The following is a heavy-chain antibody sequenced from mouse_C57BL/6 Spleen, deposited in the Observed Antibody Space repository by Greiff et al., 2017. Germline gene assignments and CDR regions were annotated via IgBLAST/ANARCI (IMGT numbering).Heavy chain of an antibody. J-gene: IGHJ4*01. V-gene: IGHV1-64*01. CDR1: GYTFTSYW. Sequence: QVQLQQPGAELVKPGASVKLSCKASGYTFTSYWMHWVKQRPGQGLEWIGMIHPNSGSTNYNEKFKSKATLTVDKSSSTAYMQLSSLTSEDSAVDYCARSGATTVDAMDYWGQGTSVTVSS. CDR2: IHPNSGST. CDR3: ARSGATTVDAMDY. D-gene: IGHD1-1*01.